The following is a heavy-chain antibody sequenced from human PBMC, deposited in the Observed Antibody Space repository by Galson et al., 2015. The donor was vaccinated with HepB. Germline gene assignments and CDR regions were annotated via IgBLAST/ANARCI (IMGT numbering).Heavy chain of an antibody. CDR2: INPNSGGT. J-gene: IGHJ4*02. Sequence: SVKVSCKASGDTFTGHYMHWVRQAPGQGLEWMGRINPNSGGTNYAQKFQGRVTMTRDTSISTAYMELSRLRSDDTAEYYCARDGRRRYYYDTSGYPSYFVDWGQGTLVTVSS. D-gene: IGHD3-22*01. CDR3: ARDGRRRYYYDTSGYPSYFVD. CDR1: GDTFTGHY. V-gene: IGHV1-2*06.